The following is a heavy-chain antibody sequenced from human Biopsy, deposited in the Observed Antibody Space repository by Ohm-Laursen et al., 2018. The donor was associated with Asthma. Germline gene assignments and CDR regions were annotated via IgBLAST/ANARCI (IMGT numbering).Heavy chain of an antibody. CDR3: AIVGYSSGWDFFDY. J-gene: IGHJ4*02. CDR2: INPNSGGT. CDR1: GYTFTGYY. V-gene: IGHV1-2*06. D-gene: IGHD6-19*01. Sequence: ATVKISCKASGYTFTGYYMHWVRQAPGQGLEWIGRINPNSGGTNYAQKFQGRVTMTRDTSISTAYMELSRLRSDDTAVYYCAIVGYSSGWDFFDYWGQGTLVTVSS.